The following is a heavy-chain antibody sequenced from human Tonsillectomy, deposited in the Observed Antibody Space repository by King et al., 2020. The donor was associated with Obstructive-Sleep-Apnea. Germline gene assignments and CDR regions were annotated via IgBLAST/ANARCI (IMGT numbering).Heavy chain of an antibody. V-gene: IGHV4-31*03. J-gene: IGHJ6*02. D-gene: IGHD3-16*02. CDR2: IYYSGST. Sequence: VQLQESGPGLVKPSQTLSLTCTVSGGSISSGGYYWNWIRQHPGKGLEWIGNIYYSGSTSYNPSLKSRVTISVDTSKNQFSLKLNSVTAADTAVYYCAREADYDYVWGTFRLTDYYYHMDVWGQGTTVTVSS. CDR1: GGSISSGGYY. CDR3: AREADYDYVWGTFRLTDYYYHMDV.